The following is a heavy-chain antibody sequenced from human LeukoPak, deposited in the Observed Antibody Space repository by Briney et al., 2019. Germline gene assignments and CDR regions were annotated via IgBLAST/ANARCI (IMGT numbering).Heavy chain of an antibody. V-gene: IGHV1-3*01. J-gene: IGHJ4*02. CDR1: GYTFTSYA. CDR2: INAGNGNT. Sequence: ASVKVSCKASGYTFTSYAMHWVRQAPGQRLEWMGWINAGNGNTKYSQKFQGRVTITRDTSASTAYMELSSLRSEDTAVYYCARSLRITMIVVVMTTPYYFDYWGQGTLVTVSS. D-gene: IGHD3-22*01. CDR3: ARSLRITMIVVVMTTPYYFDY.